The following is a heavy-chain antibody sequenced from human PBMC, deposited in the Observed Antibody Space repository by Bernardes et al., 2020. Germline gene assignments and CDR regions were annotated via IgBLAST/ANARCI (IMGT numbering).Heavy chain of an antibody. CDR2: INHSGST. Sequence: SETLSLTCAVYGGSFSGSYWSWIRQPPGKGLAWIGEINHSGSTNYNPSLKSRVTISVDTSKNQFSLKLSSVTAADTAVYYCARGLWARSVVATITGAFYYWGQGTLVTVSS. V-gene: IGHV4-34*01. CDR1: GGSFSGSY. D-gene: IGHD5-12*01. CDR3: ARGLWARSVVATITGAFYY. J-gene: IGHJ4*02.